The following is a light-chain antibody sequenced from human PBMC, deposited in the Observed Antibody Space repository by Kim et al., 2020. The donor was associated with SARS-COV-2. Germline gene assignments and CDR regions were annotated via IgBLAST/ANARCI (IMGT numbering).Light chain of an antibody. V-gene: IGLV3-9*01. J-gene: IGLJ3*02. CDR2: RDS. Sequence: SYELTQQLSVSVALGQTARITCGGNNIGSKNVHWYQQKPGQAPVLVIYRDSNRPSGIPERFSGSNSGNTATLTISRAQAGDEADYYCQVWDSSTEVFGGGTQLTVL. CDR3: QVWDSSTEV. CDR1: NIGSKN.